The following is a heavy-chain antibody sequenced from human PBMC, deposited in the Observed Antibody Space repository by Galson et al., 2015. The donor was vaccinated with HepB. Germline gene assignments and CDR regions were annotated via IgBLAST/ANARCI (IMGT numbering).Heavy chain of an antibody. V-gene: IGHV1-46*01. J-gene: IGHJ3*02. CDR2: INPSGGST. CDR3: ALSPGSRAFDI. CDR1: GYTFTSYY. D-gene: IGHD2-15*01. Sequence: SVKVSCKASGYTFTSYYMHWVRQAPGQGLEWMGIINPSGGSTSYAQKFQGRVTMTRDTSTSTVYMELSSLRSEDTAVYYCALSPGSRAFDIWGQGTMVTVSS.